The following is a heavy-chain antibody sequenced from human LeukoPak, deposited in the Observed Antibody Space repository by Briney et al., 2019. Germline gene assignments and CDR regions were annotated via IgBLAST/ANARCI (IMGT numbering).Heavy chain of an antibody. CDR3: ASEGGAYDL. J-gene: IGHJ2*01. Sequence: SETLSLTCTVSGGSISSSSYYWGWIRQPPGKGLEWIGNIYYTGSTYYNPSLKSRVTISVDTSKNQFSLKLSSVTAADTAVYYCASEGGAYDLWGRGTLVTVSS. D-gene: IGHD3-16*01. CDR2: IYYTGST. CDR1: GGSISSSSYY. V-gene: IGHV4-39*07.